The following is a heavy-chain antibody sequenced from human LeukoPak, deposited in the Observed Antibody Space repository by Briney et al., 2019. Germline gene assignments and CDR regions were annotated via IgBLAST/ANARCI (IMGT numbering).Heavy chain of an antibody. CDR2: ISAYNGNT. D-gene: IGHD2-2*01. CDR3: ARDLGTTPRGGIVVVPAATRGDY. J-gene: IGHJ4*02. V-gene: IGHV1-18*01. CDR1: GYTFTSYG. Sequence: ASVKVSCKASGYTFTSYGISWVRQAPGQGLEWMGWISAYNGNTNYAQKLQGRVTMTTDTSTSTAYMELRSLRSDDTAVYYCARDLGTTPRGGIVVVPAATRGDYWGQGTLVTVPS.